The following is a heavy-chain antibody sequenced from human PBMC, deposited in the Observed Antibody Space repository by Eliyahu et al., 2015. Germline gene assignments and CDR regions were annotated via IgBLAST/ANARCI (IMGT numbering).Heavy chain of an antibody. CDR1: GFTFSSYA. CDR2: ISGSGGST. V-gene: IGHV3-23*01. D-gene: IGHD2-8*01. Sequence: AASGFTFSSYAMSWVRQXPGKGLEWVSAISGSGGSTYYADSVKGRFTISRDNSKNTLYLQMNSLRAEDTAVYYCAKGVGMLSWGYYFDYWGQGTLVTVSS. J-gene: IGHJ4*02. CDR3: AKGVGMLSWGYYFDY.